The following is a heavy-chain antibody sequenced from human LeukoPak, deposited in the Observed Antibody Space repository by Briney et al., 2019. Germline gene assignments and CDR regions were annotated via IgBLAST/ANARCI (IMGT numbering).Heavy chain of an antibody. Sequence: VKVFCKASGYTFTSYGLIWVRQAPGQGLVWMGWISAYSGNTNYAEKLQGRVTMTTGTSTSTAYMALRSRRSGDTAVYYCARAYVFWSGPYFYYMDVWGKGTTVTVSS. V-gene: IGHV1-18*04. D-gene: IGHD3-3*01. J-gene: IGHJ6*03. CDR1: GYTFTSYG. CDR3: ARAYVFWSGPYFYYMDV. CDR2: ISAYSGNT.